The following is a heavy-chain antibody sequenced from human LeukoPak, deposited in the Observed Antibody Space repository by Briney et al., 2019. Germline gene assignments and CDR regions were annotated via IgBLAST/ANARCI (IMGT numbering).Heavy chain of an antibody. CDR1: GFTFSTYW. CDR3: VRNLDFWGDSEDY. V-gene: IGHV3-74*01. Sequence: GGSLRLSCAASGFTFSTYWMHWVRQAPGKGLVWVSRINSDGSITTYADSVKGRFTISRDDAKNTLYLQMNSLRAEDTAVYYCVRNLDFWGDSEDYWGQGTLVTVSS. D-gene: IGHD3-3*01. CDR2: INSDGSIT. J-gene: IGHJ4*02.